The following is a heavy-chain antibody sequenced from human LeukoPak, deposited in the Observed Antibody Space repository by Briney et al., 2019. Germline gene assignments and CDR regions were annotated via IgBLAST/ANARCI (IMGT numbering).Heavy chain of an antibody. CDR2: IYTGGNT. CDR3: ARDNYYGDYTIDY. CDR1: GFTVSSNY. D-gene: IGHD4-17*01. Sequence: GGSLRLSCAASGFTVSSNYMSWVRQAPGKGLEWVSVIYTGGNTYYTDSVKGRFTISRDNSKNTLYLQMNSLRAEDTAVYFCARDNYYGDYTIDYWGQGTLVTVSS. J-gene: IGHJ4*02. V-gene: IGHV3-53*01.